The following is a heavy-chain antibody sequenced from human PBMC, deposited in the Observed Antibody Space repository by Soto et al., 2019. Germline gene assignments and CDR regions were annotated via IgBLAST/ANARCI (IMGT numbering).Heavy chain of an antibody. V-gene: IGHV1-18*01. Sequence: QVHLVQSGAEVKKHGASVKVSCKGSGYAFTTYGITWVRQAPGQGLAWMGWISAHNGNTNYAQKLQGRVTVTRDTSTSTAYMELRGRRSDDTAVDYCARGRDGDYWGPGALVTVSA. CDR3: ARGRDGDY. J-gene: IGHJ4*02. CDR1: GYAFTTYG. CDR2: ISAHNGNT. D-gene: IGHD6-6*01.